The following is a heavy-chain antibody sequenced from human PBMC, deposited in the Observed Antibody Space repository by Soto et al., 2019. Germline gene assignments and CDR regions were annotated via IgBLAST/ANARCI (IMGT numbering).Heavy chain of an antibody. D-gene: IGHD6-19*01. J-gene: IGHJ4*02. Sequence: EVQLVESGGGLVQPGRSLRLSCAASGFTFDDYAMHWVRQAPGKGLESVSGISGNSGSIGYADYVKGRFTISGDNAKNHLYLQRNSLRAEDTALYYFAKDMAPGYSSGWSTVGFDYLGQGTLVTVSS. V-gene: IGHV3-9*01. CDR1: GFTFDDYA. CDR3: AKDMAPGYSSGWSTVGFDY. CDR2: ISGNSGSI.